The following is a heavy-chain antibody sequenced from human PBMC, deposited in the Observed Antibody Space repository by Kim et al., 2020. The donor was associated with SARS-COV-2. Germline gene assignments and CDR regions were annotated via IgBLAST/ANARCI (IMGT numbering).Heavy chain of an antibody. D-gene: IGHD6-19*01. CDR1: GFPFSTFW. J-gene: IGHJ3*02. Sequence: GGSLRLSCAASGFPFSTFWMHWVRQVPGKGLEWVSPISSDTTSTNYADSVKGRFTISRDNAKNTLYLQINNLRGEDTAIYYCVTHRSGWIDAFDIWGQGTPATVP. V-gene: IGHV3-74*01. CDR3: VTHRSGWIDAFDI. CDR2: ISSDTTST.